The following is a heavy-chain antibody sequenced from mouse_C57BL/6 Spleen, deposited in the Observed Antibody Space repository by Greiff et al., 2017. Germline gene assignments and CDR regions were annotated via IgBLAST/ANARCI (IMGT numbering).Heavy chain of an antibody. CDR2: IFPGSGST. Sequence: QVQLKQSGPELVKPGASVKISCKASGYTFTDYYINWVKQRPGQGLEWIGWIFPGSGSTYYNEKFKGKATLTVDKSSSTAYMLLSSLTSEDSAVYFCAREGLRDKEGLGYWYFDVWGTGTTVTVSS. J-gene: IGHJ1*03. V-gene: IGHV1-75*01. CDR3: AREGLRDKEGLGYWYFDV. D-gene: IGHD3-1*01. CDR1: GYTFTDYY.